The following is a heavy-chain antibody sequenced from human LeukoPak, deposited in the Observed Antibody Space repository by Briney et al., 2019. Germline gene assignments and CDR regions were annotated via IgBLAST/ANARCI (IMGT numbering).Heavy chain of an antibody. CDR3: SRAVAHLDY. V-gene: IGHV3-49*04. D-gene: IGHD4-23*01. CDR2: IRSESYGGTT. CDR1: GFMFGGYA. J-gene: IGHJ4*02. Sequence: GGSLRLSYTASGFMFGGYAVSWVRQAPGKGLEWVGFIRSESYGGTTEYAASVKGRFTISRDDSKSIAYLQMNSLKTEDTAVYYCSRAVAHLDYWGQGTLVTVSS.